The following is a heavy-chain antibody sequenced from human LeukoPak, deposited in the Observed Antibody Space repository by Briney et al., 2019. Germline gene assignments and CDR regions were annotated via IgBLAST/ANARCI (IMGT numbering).Heavy chain of an antibody. Sequence: SETLSLTCTVSGGSISSGSFYWSWIRQPAGKGLEWIGRIYTSGSTNYNPSLKSRVTISIDTSKNQFSLKLSSVTAADTAVYYCARGQRWLQSYYFDYWGQGTLVTVSS. CDR2: IYTSGST. CDR1: GGSISSGSFY. D-gene: IGHD5-24*01. CDR3: ARGQRWLQSYYFDY. V-gene: IGHV4-61*02. J-gene: IGHJ4*02.